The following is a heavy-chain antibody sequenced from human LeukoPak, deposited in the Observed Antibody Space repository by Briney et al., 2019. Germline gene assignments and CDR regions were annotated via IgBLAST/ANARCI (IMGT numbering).Heavy chain of an antibody. CDR2: IGSNGDDK. J-gene: IGHJ4*02. D-gene: IGHD2-8*01. V-gene: IGHV3-48*03. CDR1: GFTFSNYA. CDR3: ARDLNGDEDFDY. Sequence: GGSLRLSCAVSGFTFSNYAINWVLQAPGKGLEWLSYIGSNGDDKLYADCVKGRFTISRDDAKNSVYLQMNSLRDEDTALYYCARDLNGDEDFDYWGQGTLVTVSS.